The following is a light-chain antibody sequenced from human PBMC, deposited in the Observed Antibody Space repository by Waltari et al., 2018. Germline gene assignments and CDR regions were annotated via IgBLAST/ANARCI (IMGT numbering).Light chain of an antibody. Sequence: QSALTQPASVSGSPGQSITISCTGTSSDVAGYNYVSWYQQHPGKAPKLMIYDVSTRPAGVSIRFAASKSGNTASLTISGRQAEDEAEYYCSSYTASSTYVFGTGTKVTVL. CDR1: SSDVAGYNY. CDR3: SSYTASSTYV. CDR2: DVS. J-gene: IGLJ1*01. V-gene: IGLV2-14*01.